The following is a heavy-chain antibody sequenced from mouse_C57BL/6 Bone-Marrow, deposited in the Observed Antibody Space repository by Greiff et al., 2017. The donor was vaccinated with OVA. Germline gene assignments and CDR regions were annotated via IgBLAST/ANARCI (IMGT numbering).Heavy chain of an antibody. CDR3: ARETYGSSIDY. CDR1: GYTFTSYG. V-gene: IGHV1-81*01. J-gene: IGHJ2*01. CDR2: IYPRSGNT. Sequence: QVQLKESGAELARPGASVKLSCKASGYTFTSYGISWVKQRTGQGLEWIGEIYPRSGNTYYNEKFKGKATLTADKSSSTAYMELRSLTSEDSAVYFCARETYGSSIDYWGQGTTLTVSS. D-gene: IGHD1-1*01.